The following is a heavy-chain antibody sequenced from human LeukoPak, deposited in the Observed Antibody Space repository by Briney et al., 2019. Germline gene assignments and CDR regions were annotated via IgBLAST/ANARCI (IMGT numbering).Heavy chain of an antibody. D-gene: IGHD6-6*01. Sequence: SETLSLTCAVYGGSFSGYYWSWIRQPPGKGLEWIGEINHSGSTNYNPSLKRRVTISVDTSKNRFSLKLSSVTAADTAVYYCASSEYSSSSNDYWGQGTLVTVSS. CDR3: ASSEYSSSSNDY. J-gene: IGHJ4*02. V-gene: IGHV4-34*01. CDR1: GGSFSGYY. CDR2: INHSGST.